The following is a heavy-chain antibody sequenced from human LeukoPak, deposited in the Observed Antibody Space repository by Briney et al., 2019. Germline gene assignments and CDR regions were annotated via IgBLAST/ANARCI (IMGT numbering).Heavy chain of an antibody. Sequence: ASVKVSCKASGYTFTSYGITWVRQAPGQGLEWMGWISAYNGNTNYAQKLLGRVTMTTDTSTSTAYMELRSLRSDDTAVYYCARFRYHYDSSGYYSSYMDVWGKGTTVTISS. CDR1: GYTFTSYG. CDR3: ARFRYHYDSSGYYSSYMDV. D-gene: IGHD3-22*01. CDR2: ISAYNGNT. V-gene: IGHV1-18*01. J-gene: IGHJ6*03.